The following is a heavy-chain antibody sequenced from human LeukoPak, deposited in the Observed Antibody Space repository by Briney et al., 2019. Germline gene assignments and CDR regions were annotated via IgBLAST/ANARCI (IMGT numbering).Heavy chain of an antibody. Sequence: ASVKVSCKASGYTLSSYDINWVRQATGQGLEWMGWMNPVSGKTAYAQKFQGRVTMTRNTSISTAYLELGSLRSEDTAVYYCARRRYSSGPNYYHYMDVWGKGTTVTVSS. CDR1: GYTLSSYD. CDR3: ARRRYSSGPNYYHYMDV. J-gene: IGHJ6*03. CDR2: MNPVSGKT. V-gene: IGHV1-8*02. D-gene: IGHD6-19*01.